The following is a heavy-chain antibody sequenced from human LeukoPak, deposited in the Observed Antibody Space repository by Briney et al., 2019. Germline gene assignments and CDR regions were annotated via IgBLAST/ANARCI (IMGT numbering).Heavy chain of an antibody. D-gene: IGHD5-24*01. Sequence: GGFLRLSCAASGFTFSSYGMHWVRQAPGKGLEWVAFIRYDGSNKYYADSVKGRFTISRDNSKNTLYLQMNSLRAEDTAVYYCAKDREMATIIDYWGQGTLVTVSS. CDR3: AKDREMATIIDY. J-gene: IGHJ4*02. CDR1: GFTFSSYG. CDR2: IRYDGSNK. V-gene: IGHV3-30*02.